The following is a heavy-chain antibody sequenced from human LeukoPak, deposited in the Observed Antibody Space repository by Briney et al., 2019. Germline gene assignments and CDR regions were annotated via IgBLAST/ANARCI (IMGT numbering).Heavy chain of an antibody. CDR1: GGSISSYY. CDR2: IYYSGST. V-gene: IGHV4-59*01. CDR3: ARDRGLVALDY. J-gene: IGHJ4*02. D-gene: IGHD3/OR15-3a*01. Sequence: SETLSLTCTVSGGSISSYYWRWVRQPPGKGLEWVGYIYYSGSTNYNPSLKSRVTISADTSKYQFSLKLSSVTAADTAVYYCARDRGLVALDYWGQGTLVTVSP.